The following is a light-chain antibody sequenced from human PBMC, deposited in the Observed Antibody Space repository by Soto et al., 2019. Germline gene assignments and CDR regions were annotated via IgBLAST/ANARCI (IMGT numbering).Light chain of an antibody. CDR3: QQYGSSLAT. CDR2: GAS. V-gene: IGKV3-20*01. J-gene: IGKJ5*01. CDR1: QSVSSSY. Sequence: DIVLTKNRGTVYMSLGERATLSSRASQSVSSSYLAWYQQKPGQAPRLLIYGASSRATGIPDRFSGTGSGTDSTLAFSILEPEDFAVYYCQQYGSSLATCGQGTRLEIK.